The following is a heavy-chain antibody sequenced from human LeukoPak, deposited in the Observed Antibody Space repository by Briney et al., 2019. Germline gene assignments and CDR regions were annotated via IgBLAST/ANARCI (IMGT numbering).Heavy chain of an antibody. CDR2: ISGSGGST. Sequence: GGSLRLSCAASGFTFSDYYMSWIRQAPGKGLEWVSAISGSGGSTYYADSVKGRFTISRDNSKNTLYLQMNSLRAEDTAVYYCAKACRQQLVGALDYWGQGTLVTVSS. J-gene: IGHJ4*02. D-gene: IGHD6-13*01. CDR1: GFTFSDYY. CDR3: AKACRQQLVGALDY. V-gene: IGHV3-23*01.